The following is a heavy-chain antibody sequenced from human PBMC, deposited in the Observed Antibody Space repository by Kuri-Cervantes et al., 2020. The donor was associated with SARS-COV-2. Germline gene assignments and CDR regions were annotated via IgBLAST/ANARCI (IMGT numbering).Heavy chain of an antibody. V-gene: IGHV4-59*05. J-gene: IGHJ6*02. Sequence: ESLKISCTVSGGSISSYYWSWIRQPAGRGLEWIGRIYYSGSTYYNPSLKSRVTISVDTSKNQFSLKLSSVTAADTAVYYCARLPWGSSWYYGMDVWGQGTTVTVSS. CDR2: IYYSGST. D-gene: IGHD6-6*01. CDR1: GGSISSYY. CDR3: ARLPWGSSWYYGMDV.